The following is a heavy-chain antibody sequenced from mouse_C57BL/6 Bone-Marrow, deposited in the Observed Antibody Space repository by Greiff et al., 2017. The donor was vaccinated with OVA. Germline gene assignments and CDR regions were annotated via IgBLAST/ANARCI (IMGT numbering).Heavy chain of an antibody. CDR3: ARGGFYYSNYVGWYFDV. D-gene: IGHD2-5*01. CDR2: IHPNSGST. V-gene: IGHV1-64*01. J-gene: IGHJ1*03. Sequence: QVQLKQPGAELVKPGASVKLSCKPSGYTFTSYWMHWVKQRPGQGLEWIGMIHPNSGSTNYNEKFKSKATLTVDKSSSTAYMQLSSLTSEDSAVYYCARGGFYYSNYVGWYFDVWGTGITVTVSS. CDR1: GYTFTSYW.